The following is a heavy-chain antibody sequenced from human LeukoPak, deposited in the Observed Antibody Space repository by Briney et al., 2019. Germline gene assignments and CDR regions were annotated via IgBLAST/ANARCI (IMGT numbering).Heavy chain of an antibody. D-gene: IGHD2-8*02. CDR1: GFTFSSYA. CDR3: AIETGGYFDY. CDR2: ISGSGGST. J-gene: IGHJ4*02. V-gene: IGHV3-23*01. Sequence: GGSLRLSCAASGFTFSSYAMSRVRQIPGKGLEWVSAISGSGGSTYYADSVKGRFSISRDNSKNTLYLQLNSLRAEDTAVYYCAIETGGYFDYWGQGTLVTVSS.